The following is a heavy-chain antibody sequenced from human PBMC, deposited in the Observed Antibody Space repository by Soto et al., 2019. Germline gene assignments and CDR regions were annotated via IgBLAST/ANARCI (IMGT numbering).Heavy chain of an antibody. Sequence: GESLKISCSGSGYTFTSYWIGWVRQMPGKGLEWMGIIYPGDSDTRYSPSFQGQVTISADKSISTAYLQWSSLRASDTAMYYCARIWEMATVAAFDSWGQGTLVTVSS. CDR2: IYPGDSDT. CDR1: GYTFTSYW. CDR3: ARIWEMATVAAFDS. D-gene: IGHD4-4*01. V-gene: IGHV5-51*01. J-gene: IGHJ4*02.